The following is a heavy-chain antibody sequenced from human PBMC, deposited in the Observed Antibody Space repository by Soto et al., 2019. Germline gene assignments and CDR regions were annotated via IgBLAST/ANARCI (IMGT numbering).Heavy chain of an antibody. J-gene: IGHJ4*02. Sequence: QVQLQESGPGLVKPSETLSLTCSVSGGSVGSPTNYWRWIRQPPGKGLEWIGYISHTGTTNYNPSLKIRVTISLETSKNEFSLRLTSVTAADTAVYFCAMGGNYRYFDYWGQGTLVGVSS. CDR3: AMGGNYRYFDY. V-gene: IGHV4-61*01. CDR1: GGSVGSPTNY. CDR2: ISHTGTT. D-gene: IGHD1-7*01.